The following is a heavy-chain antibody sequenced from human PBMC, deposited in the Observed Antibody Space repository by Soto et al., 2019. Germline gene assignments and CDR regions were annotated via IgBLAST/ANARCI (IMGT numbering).Heavy chain of an antibody. CDR1: GYTFTSYY. D-gene: IGHD3-16*02. CDR3: ARAFMITFGGVIVERLYFDY. J-gene: IGHJ4*02. V-gene: IGHV1-46*01. CDR2: INPSGGST. Sequence: EASVKVSCKASGYTFTSYYMHWVRQAPGQGLEWMGIINPSGGSTSYAQKFQGRVTMTRDTSTSTVYMELSSLRSEDTAVYYCARAFMITFGGVIVERLYFDYWGQGTLVTVSS.